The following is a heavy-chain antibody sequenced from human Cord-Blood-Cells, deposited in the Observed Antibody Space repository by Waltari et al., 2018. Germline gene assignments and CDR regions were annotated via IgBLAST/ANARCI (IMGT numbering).Heavy chain of an antibody. Sequence: QLQLQESGPGLVKPSETLSLTCTVSGGSISSSSYYWGWIRQPPGKGLEWIGSIYYSGSTYYNPSLKSRVTISVDTSKNQFSLKLSSVTSADTAVYYCARHRSRPGSSWFAFDIWGQGTMVTVSS. CDR2: IYYSGST. CDR1: GGSISSSSYY. D-gene: IGHD6-13*01. CDR3: ARHRSRPGSSWFAFDI. J-gene: IGHJ3*02. V-gene: IGHV4-39*01.